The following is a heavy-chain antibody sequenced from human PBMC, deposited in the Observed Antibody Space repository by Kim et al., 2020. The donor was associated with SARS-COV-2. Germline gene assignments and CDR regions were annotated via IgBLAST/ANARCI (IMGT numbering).Heavy chain of an antibody. Sequence: SETLSLTCTVSGGSISSYYWSWIRQPPGKGLEWIGYIYYSGSTNYNPSLKSRVTISVDTSKNQFSLKLSSVTAADTAVYYCARMPSLDPVTGYCSSTSCYTYWFDPWGQGTLVTVSS. CDR2: IYYSGST. CDR3: ARMPSLDPVTGYCSSTSCYTYWFDP. V-gene: IGHV4-59*13. J-gene: IGHJ5*02. D-gene: IGHD2-2*02. CDR1: GGSISSYY.